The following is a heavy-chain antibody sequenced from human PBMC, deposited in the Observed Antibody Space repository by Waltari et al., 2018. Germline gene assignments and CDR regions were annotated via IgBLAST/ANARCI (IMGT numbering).Heavy chain of an antibody. CDR3: AGRIAVAGGGDY. Sequence: QVQLQESGPGLVKPSETLSLTCAVSGYSISSGYYWGWIRQPPGKGLEWIGSIYHSGGTYYNPSLKSRGTISVDTSKNQFSLKLSSVTAADTAVYYCAGRIAVAGGGDYWGQGTLVTVSS. D-gene: IGHD6-19*01. CDR1: GYSISSGYY. J-gene: IGHJ4*02. V-gene: IGHV4-38-2*01. CDR2: IYHSGGT.